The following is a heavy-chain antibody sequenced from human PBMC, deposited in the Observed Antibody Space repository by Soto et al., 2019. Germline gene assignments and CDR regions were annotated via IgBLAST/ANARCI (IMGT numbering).Heavy chain of an antibody. Sequence: PSETLSLTCSVSGGSITTSTYYWGWIRQPPGKGLEWIGSIYYSGSTYYNPSLKSRVTMSVDTSKNQFSLKLRSVTAADTAVYYCARRYSNLFDYWGQGTLVTVSS. CDR3: ARRYSNLFDY. J-gene: IGHJ4*02. CDR2: IYYSGST. D-gene: IGHD4-4*01. CDR1: GGSITTSTYY. V-gene: IGHV4-39*01.